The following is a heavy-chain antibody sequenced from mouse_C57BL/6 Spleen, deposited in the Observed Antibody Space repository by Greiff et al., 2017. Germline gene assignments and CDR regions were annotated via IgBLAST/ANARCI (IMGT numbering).Heavy chain of an antibody. J-gene: IGHJ3*01. CDR3: AIPFDGCYLAWFAY. D-gene: IGHD2-3*01. V-gene: IGHV1-80*01. Sequence: QVQLQQSGAELVKPGASVKISCKASGYAFSSYWMNWVKQRPGKGLEWIGQIYPGDGDTNYNGKFKGKATLTADKYSSTAYMQLNSLTSEDSAVYFCAIPFDGCYLAWFAYWGQGTLVTVSA. CDR2: IYPGDGDT. CDR1: GYAFSSYW.